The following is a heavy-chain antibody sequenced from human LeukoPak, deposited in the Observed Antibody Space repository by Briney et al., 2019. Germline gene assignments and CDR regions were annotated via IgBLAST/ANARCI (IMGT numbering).Heavy chain of an antibody. CDR3: AKDGGDYEIDY. CDR2: ISGSGGST. Sequence: SGGSLRLSCAASGFIFSNAWMNWVRQAPGKGLEWVSAISGSGGSTYYADSVKGRFTISRDNSKNTLYLQMNSLRAEDTAVYYCAKDGGDYEIDYWGQGTLVTVSS. CDR1: GFIFSNAW. V-gene: IGHV3-23*01. D-gene: IGHD4-17*01. J-gene: IGHJ4*02.